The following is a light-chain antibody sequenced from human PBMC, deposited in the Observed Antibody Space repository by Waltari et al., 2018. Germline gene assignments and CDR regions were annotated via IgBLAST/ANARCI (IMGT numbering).Light chain of an antibody. Sequence: DVVVTQSPLSLPVTLGQPASISYRSSQSLVSTDGNTFLNWYQQTPGQSPRRLIYKVSSRDSGVPDRFSGSGSGTDFTLKISRVEAEDIGVYYCMQGTHWPPVYTFGQGTKLEIK. V-gene: IGKV2-30*01. CDR2: KVS. CDR1: QSLVSTDGNTF. J-gene: IGKJ2*01. CDR3: MQGTHWPPVYT.